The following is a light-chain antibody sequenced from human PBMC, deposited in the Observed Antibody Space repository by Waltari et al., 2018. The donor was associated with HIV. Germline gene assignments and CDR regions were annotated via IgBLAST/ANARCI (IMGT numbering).Light chain of an antibody. CDR3: QHYGGSPGT. V-gene: IGKV3-20*01. J-gene: IGKJ1*01. Sequence: EIVLTQSPGTLSLSPGESPTLSCRASQSVSTNYLVWYQQKPGQAPRLLIYGASSRATGIPDRFSGSGSGTDFTLTITRLEPEDFAVYYCQHYGGSPGTFGQGTKVEIK. CDR2: GAS. CDR1: QSVSTNY.